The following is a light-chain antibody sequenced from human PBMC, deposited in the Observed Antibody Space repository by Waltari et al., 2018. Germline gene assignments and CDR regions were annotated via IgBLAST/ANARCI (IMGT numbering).Light chain of an antibody. CDR1: QSLLQTNGKTY. V-gene: IGKV2-29*02. J-gene: IGKJ2*01. CDR3: MQSTHIPYT. Sequence: DVVMTQTPLSLSVTPGQPASISCKSGQSLLQTNGKTYFYWYLQTPGQSPQLLMYEVSSRISGVPDRFSGSGSGTDFTLKISRVEAEDVGIYYCMQSTHIPYTFGQGTKLEIK. CDR2: EVS.